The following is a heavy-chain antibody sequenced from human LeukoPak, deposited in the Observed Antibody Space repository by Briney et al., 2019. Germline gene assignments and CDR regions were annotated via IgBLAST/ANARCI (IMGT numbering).Heavy chain of an antibody. CDR2: ISYDGSNK. CDR1: GFTFSSYA. V-gene: IGHV3-30-3*01. D-gene: IGHD4-17*01. Sequence: GGSLRLSCAASGFTFSSYAMHWVRQAPGKGLEWVAVISYDGSNKYYADSVKGRFTISRDNSKNTLYLQMNSLRAEDTAVYYCARTSSTVTTITLQTLYFDYWGQGTLVTVSS. J-gene: IGHJ4*02. CDR3: ARTSSTVTTITLQTLYFDY.